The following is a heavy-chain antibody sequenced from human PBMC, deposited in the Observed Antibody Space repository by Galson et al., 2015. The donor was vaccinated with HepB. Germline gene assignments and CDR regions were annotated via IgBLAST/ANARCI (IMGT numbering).Heavy chain of an antibody. Sequence: QSGAEVKKPGESLKISCKGPGYTFTNYWIAWVRQMPGQGLEWMGIISPGDSETRYSPSSQGHVTISADRSINTAYLQWSSLKASDTAIYYCARRGAYYYYAMDVWGQGTTVTVSS. CDR1: GYTFTNYW. J-gene: IGHJ6*02. CDR2: ISPGDSET. D-gene: IGHD3-10*01. CDR3: ARRGAYYYYAMDV. V-gene: IGHV5-51*03.